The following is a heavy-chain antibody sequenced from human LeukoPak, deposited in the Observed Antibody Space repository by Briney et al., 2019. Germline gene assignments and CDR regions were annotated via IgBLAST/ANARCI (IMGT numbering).Heavy chain of an antibody. CDR3: ARELVYSSSWYYFDY. V-gene: IGHV3-21*01. J-gene: IGHJ4*02. D-gene: IGHD6-13*01. Sequence: GGSLRLSCAASGFTFSSYSMNWVRQAPGKGLEWVSSISSSSSYIYYADSVKGRFTISRDNAKNSLYLQMSSLRAEDTAVYYCARELVYSSSWYYFDYWGQGTLVTVSS. CDR2: ISSSSSYI. CDR1: GFTFSSYS.